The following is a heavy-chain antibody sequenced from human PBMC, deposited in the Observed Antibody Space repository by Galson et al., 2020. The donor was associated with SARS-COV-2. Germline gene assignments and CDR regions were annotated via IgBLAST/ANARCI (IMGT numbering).Heavy chain of an antibody. CDR2: IIPIFDTT. CDR3: ARDSTYDSSGYYYDY. D-gene: IGHD3-22*01. V-gene: IGHV1-69*01. J-gene: IGHJ4*02. Sequence: KVSCKASGGTFSSYAISWVRQAPGQGLEWMGGIIPIFDTTNYAQKFQGRVTITADESTSTAYMELSSLRSEDTAVYYCARDSTYDSSGYYYDYWGQGTLVTVSS. CDR1: GGTFSSYA.